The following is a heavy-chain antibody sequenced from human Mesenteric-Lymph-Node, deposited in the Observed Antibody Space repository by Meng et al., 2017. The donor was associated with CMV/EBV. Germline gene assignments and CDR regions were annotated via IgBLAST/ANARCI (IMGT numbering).Heavy chain of an antibody. V-gene: IGHV4-39*01. Sequence: PHRRESGPVQVKPSETLSLTCPVSGDSISMFYYWGWIRQPPGRGLEWIGSVHYTGSTYYSPSLKSRVTVSVDTSKNQFSLRLTSVTAADTAVYYCARPFPSWQSPRLDPFGAWGQGTLVTVSS. D-gene: IGHD6-19*01. CDR1: GDSISMFYY. CDR3: ARPFPSWQSPRLDPFGA. J-gene: IGHJ5*02. CDR2: VHYTGST.